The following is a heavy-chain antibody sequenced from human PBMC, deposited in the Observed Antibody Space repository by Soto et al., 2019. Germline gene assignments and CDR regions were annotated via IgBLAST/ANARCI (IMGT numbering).Heavy chain of an antibody. CDR1: GFSLNSDGVG. CDR2: VFWDDDK. CDR3: AHSQRRKRCSGGNCYHFDY. Sequence: QITLRESGPTLVKPTQTLTLSCTVSGFSLNSDGVGVGWIRQTPGKALDWLALVFWDDDKRYSPSLKTRLTITKDTSKNQVVLIMTNMDRMDTGTFYCAHSQRRKRCSGGNCYHFDYWGQGTRVTVSS. D-gene: IGHD2-15*01. J-gene: IGHJ4*02. V-gene: IGHV2-5*02.